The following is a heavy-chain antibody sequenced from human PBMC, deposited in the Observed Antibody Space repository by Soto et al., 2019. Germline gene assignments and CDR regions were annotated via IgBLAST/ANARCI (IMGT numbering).Heavy chain of an antibody. D-gene: IGHD3-22*01. Sequence: GASVKVSCKASGGTFSSYAISWVRQAPGQGLGWMGGIIPIFGTANYAQKFQGRVTITADESTSTAYMELSSLRSEDTAVYYCARAYYYDSSGTDAFDIWGQGTMVTVSS. V-gene: IGHV1-69*13. CDR1: GGTFSSYA. CDR3: ARAYYYDSSGTDAFDI. J-gene: IGHJ3*02. CDR2: IIPIFGTA.